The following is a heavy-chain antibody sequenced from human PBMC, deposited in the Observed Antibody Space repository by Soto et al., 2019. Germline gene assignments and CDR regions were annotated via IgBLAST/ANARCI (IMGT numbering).Heavy chain of an antibody. Sequence: PGGSLRLSCAASGFTFSSYAMNWVRQAPGKGLEWIGSIYYSGSTYYNPSLKSRVTISVDTSKNQFSLKLSSVTAADTAVYYCARHSTHYYGMDVWGQGTTVTVSS. J-gene: IGHJ6*02. CDR3: ARHSTHYYGMDV. V-gene: IGHV4-39*01. CDR1: GFTFSSYA. CDR2: IYYSGST.